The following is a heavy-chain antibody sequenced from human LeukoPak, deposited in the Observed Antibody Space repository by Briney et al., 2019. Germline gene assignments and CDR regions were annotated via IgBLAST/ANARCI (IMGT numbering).Heavy chain of an antibody. J-gene: IGHJ4*02. Sequence: SETLSLTCGVSGGSISNTNWWSWVRQPPGQGLEWIGEISLTGLTHCNPSLESRVTVSLDKSKNQLSLNLTSVTAADTAVYYCSRENGAFSPFGYWGQGTLVTVLS. CDR2: ISLTGLT. CDR1: GGSISNTNW. D-gene: IGHD2-8*01. V-gene: IGHV4-4*02. CDR3: SRENGAFSPFGY.